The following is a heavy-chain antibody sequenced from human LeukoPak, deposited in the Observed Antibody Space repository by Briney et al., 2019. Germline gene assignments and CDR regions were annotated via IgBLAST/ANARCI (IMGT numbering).Heavy chain of an antibody. D-gene: IGHD3-16*01. CDR1: VYTFTGYY. V-gene: IGHV1-2*02. CDR3: ARDGLGGSGAFDI. CDR2: INPDSGGT. Sequence: ASVTVSCKASVYTFTGYYIHWVRQAPGQGLEWMGWINPDSGGTNYAQKFQGGVTMTRDTSISTAYMELSRLRSDDTAVYYCARDGLGGSGAFDIWGQGTMVTVSS. J-gene: IGHJ3*02.